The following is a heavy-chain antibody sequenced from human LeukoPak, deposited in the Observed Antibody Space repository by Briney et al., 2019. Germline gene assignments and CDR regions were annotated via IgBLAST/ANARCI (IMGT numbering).Heavy chain of an antibody. Sequence: GGSLRLSCAASGFTFSSYGMHWVRQAPGKGLEWVAFIRYDGSNKYYADSVKGRFTISRDNSKNTLYLQMNSLRAEDTAVYYCAKDMSSGAPYYFDYWGQGTLVTVSS. CDR1: GFTFSSYG. J-gene: IGHJ4*02. V-gene: IGHV3-30*02. D-gene: IGHD6-19*01. CDR3: AKDMSSGAPYYFDY. CDR2: IRYDGSNK.